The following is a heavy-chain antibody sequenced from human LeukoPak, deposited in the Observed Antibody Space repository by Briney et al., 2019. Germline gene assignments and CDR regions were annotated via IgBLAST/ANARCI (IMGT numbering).Heavy chain of an antibody. V-gene: IGHV4-61*02. J-gene: IGHJ4*02. D-gene: IGHD2-21*02. CDR1: GGSFSSGSYY. CDR3: ARESYCGGDCYSED. Sequence: SQTLSLTCTVSGGSFSSGSYYWSCMRQPAGQGLEWIMRIYTGGRTNYNHSLKSRVTISVDTSKNQFSLKLSSVTAADTGVYYCARESYCGGDCYSEDWGQGTLVTVSS. CDR2: IYTGGRT.